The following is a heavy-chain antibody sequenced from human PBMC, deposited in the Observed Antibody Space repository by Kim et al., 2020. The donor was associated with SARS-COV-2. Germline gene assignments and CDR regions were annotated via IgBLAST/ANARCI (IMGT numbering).Heavy chain of an antibody. CDR3: IVAVAGTWFDP. J-gene: IGHJ5*02. D-gene: IGHD6-19*01. CDR2: T. Sequence: TAYAASVKGRFTISRDDSKNTAYLQMNSLKTEDTAVYYCIVAVAGTWFDPWGQGTLVTVSS. V-gene: IGHV3-73*01.